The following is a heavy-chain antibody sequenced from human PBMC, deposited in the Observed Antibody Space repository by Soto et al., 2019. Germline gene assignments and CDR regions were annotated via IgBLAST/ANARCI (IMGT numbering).Heavy chain of an antibody. CDR3: ARNRDYAFDY. J-gene: IGHJ4*02. V-gene: IGHV3-7*01. D-gene: IGHD4-17*01. Sequence: WGSLRLSCAASGFTFSNYWMSWVRQAPGKGLEWVAIIKQDGSDKYYVDSVKGRFTISRDNAKNSLYLQMNSLRTEDAAVYYCARNRDYAFDYWGRGTLVTVSS. CDR1: GFTFSNYW. CDR2: IKQDGSDK.